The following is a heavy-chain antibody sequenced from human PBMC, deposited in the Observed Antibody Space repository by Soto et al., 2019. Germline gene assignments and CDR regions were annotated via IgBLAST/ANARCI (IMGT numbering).Heavy chain of an antibody. CDR1: GGSISSSSYY. J-gene: IGHJ6*02. CDR2: IYYSGST. Sequence: SETLSLTCTVSGGSISSSSYYWGWIRQPPGKGLEWIGSIYYSGSTYYNPSLKSRVTISVDTSKNQFSLKLSSVTAADTAVYYCARLDRGAFHSSGWLRYYYYGMDVWGQGTTVTVSS. CDR3: ARLDRGAFHSSGWLRYYYYGMDV. V-gene: IGHV4-39*01. D-gene: IGHD6-19*01.